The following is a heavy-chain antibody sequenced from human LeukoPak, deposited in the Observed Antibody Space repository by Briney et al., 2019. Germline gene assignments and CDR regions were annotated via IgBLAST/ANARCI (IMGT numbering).Heavy chain of an antibody. V-gene: IGHV4-59*01. CDR2: IYYSGST. CDR1: GGSISSYY. Sequence: SETLSLTCTVSGGSISSYYWSWIRQPPGKGLEWIGYIYYSGSTNYNPSLKSRVTISVDTSKNQFSLKLSSVTAADTAVYYCARDNGVAFDIWGQGTMVTVSS. J-gene: IGHJ3*02. CDR3: ARDNGVAFDI. D-gene: IGHD3-10*01.